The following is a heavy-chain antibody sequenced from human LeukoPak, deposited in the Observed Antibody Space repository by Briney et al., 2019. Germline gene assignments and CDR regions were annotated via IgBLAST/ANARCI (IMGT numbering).Heavy chain of an antibody. CDR2: ISAYNGNT. Sequence: GASVKVSCKASGYTFTSYGISWVRQAPGQGLEWMGWISAYNGNTNYAQKLQGRVTMTTDTSTSTAYMELRSLRSDDTAVYYCARDRDPTGDPGWYFDLWGRGTLVTVSS. CDR1: GYTFTSYG. D-gene: IGHD7-27*01. J-gene: IGHJ2*01. V-gene: IGHV1-18*01. CDR3: ARDRDPTGDPGWYFDL.